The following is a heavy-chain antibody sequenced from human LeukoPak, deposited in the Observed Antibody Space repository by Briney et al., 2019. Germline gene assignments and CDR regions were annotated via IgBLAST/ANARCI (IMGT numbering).Heavy chain of an antibody. J-gene: IGHJ4*02. V-gene: IGHV1-46*03. CDR1: GYTFANYS. Sequence: ASVKVSCKASGYTFANYSMHWVRQAPGQGREWMGIINPSGVSTNYAQRFQGRVTMTRDTSTTTVYMELSSLRTEDTAVYYCARGDCSGETCYINWGQGTLVTVSS. D-gene: IGHD2-15*01. CDR3: ARGDCSGETCYIN. CDR2: INPSGVST.